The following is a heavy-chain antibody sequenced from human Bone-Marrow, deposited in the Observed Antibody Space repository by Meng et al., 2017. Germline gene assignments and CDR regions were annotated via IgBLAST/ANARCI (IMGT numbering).Heavy chain of an antibody. CDR2: ISSSGSTI. CDR3: ARGRSAAGSFLP. CDR1: GFSFSDYN. Sequence: GGSLRLSCAASGFSFSDYNMNWVRQAPGKGLEWVSYISSSGSTIYYADSVKGRFTISRDNAKNSLYLQMNSLRAEDTAVYYCARGRSAAGSFLPWGQGTLVTVSS. V-gene: IGHV3-48*04. J-gene: IGHJ5*02. D-gene: IGHD6-13*01.